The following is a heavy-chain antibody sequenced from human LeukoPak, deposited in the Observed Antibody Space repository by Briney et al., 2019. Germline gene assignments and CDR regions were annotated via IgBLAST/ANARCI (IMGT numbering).Heavy chain of an antibody. D-gene: IGHD1-14*01. Sequence: GASLQISCKGSGSSFTSYWIGWVRPLPGKGLEWMGLIYPGDSDTRYSPSFQGQVTISADRSISTAYLQWSSLEASDTAFYYCARLPVYAYFDYWGQGTLVTVSS. CDR3: ARLPVYAYFDY. CDR1: GSSFTSYW. J-gene: IGHJ4*02. CDR2: IYPGDSDT. V-gene: IGHV5-51*01.